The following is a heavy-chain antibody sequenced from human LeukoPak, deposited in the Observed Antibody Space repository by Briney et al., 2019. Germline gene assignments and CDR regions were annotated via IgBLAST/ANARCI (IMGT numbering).Heavy chain of an antibody. Sequence: GRSLRLSCAASGFTFSSYGMHWVRQAPGKGLEWVAVIWYDGSNKYYADSVKGRFTISRDNSKNTLYLQMNSLRAEDTAVYYCATPFDRWLVLVPIWGQGTMVTVSS. CDR2: IWYDGSNK. D-gene: IGHD6-19*01. V-gene: IGHV3-33*01. CDR3: ATPFDRWLVLVPI. CDR1: GFTFSSYG. J-gene: IGHJ3*02.